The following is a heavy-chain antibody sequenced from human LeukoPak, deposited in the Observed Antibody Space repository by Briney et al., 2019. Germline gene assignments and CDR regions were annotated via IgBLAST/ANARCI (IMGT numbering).Heavy chain of an antibody. J-gene: IGHJ6*03. Sequence: GSSVKVSCKASGGTFSSYAISWVRQAPGQGLEWMGGIIPIFGTANYAQKFQGRVTITADESTSTAYMELSSLRSEDTAVYYCAAVNYYGSGSYLGYYYMDVWGKGTTVTVSS. V-gene: IGHV1-69*01. CDR2: IIPIFGTA. D-gene: IGHD3-10*01. CDR1: GGTFSSYA. CDR3: AAVNYYGSGSYLGYYYMDV.